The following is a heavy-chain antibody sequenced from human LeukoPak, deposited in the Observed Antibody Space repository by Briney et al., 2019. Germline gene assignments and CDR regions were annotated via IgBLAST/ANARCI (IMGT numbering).Heavy chain of an antibody. CDR2: ISHSGTT. V-gene: IGHV4-39*07. Sequence: SETLSLTCAVSGASISSSGSFWGWFRQPPGKGLELLGTISHSGTTYYNPSLKSRVTISTDTSKNNLSLKLTSVTAADTAIYYCTRDLGNWLIDYWGQGTLVTVSS. CDR3: TRDLGNWLIDY. CDR1: GASISSSGSF. J-gene: IGHJ4*02. D-gene: IGHD4-23*01.